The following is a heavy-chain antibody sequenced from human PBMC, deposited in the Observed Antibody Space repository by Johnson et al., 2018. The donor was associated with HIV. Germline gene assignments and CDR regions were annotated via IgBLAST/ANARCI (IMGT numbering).Heavy chain of an antibody. CDR1: GFIFDDYG. D-gene: IGHD2-15*01. Sequence: VQVVESGGGVVRPGGSLRLSCTISGFIFDDYGMNWVRQAPGKGLDWVSGINWNGGRIGYADSVKGRFTISRDNSKNTLYLQMNSLRAEDTAVYYCAKDPGGGYCSGGSCYWGAFDIWGQGTMVTVSS. CDR2: INWNGGRI. V-gene: IGHV3-20*04. J-gene: IGHJ3*02. CDR3: AKDPGGGYCSGGSCYWGAFDI.